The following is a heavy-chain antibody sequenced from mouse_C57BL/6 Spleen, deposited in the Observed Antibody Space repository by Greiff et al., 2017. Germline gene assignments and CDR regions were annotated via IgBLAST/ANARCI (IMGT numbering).Heavy chain of an antibody. CDR3: ARGDGYDDGAYYAMDY. D-gene: IGHD2-2*01. CDR2: ISDGGSYT. Sequence: EVQGVESGGGLVKPGGSLKLSCAASGFTFSSYAMSWVRQTPEKRLEWVATISDGGSYTYYPDNVKGRFTISRDNAKNNLYLQMSHLKSEDTAMYYCARGDGYDDGAYYAMDYWGQGTSVTVSS. V-gene: IGHV5-4*01. CDR1: GFTFSSYA. J-gene: IGHJ4*01.